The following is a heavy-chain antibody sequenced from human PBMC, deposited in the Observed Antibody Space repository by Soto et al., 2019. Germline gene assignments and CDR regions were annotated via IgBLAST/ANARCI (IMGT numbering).Heavy chain of an antibody. J-gene: IGHJ4*02. CDR3: VKDGGYCSSTTCYSPRNHYFDS. CDR2: IKFDGSEK. D-gene: IGHD2-2*01. CDR1: VFTFSDYW. Sequence: PWWSLRLSCSASVFTFSDYWMSWFRQAPGKGPEWVANIKFDGSEKQYVDSVKGRFSISRDNSRNSLFLQMNSLRAGDTAVYYCVKDGGYCSSTTCYSPRNHYFDSWSQGTLVTVSS. V-gene: IGHV3-7*03.